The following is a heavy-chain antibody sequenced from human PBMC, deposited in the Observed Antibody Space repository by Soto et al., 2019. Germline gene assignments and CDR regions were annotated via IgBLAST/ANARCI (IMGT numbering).Heavy chain of an antibody. V-gene: IGHV3-23*01. Sequence: PGGPLRLSYAASGFTFSSHAMSWVRQAPGKGLEWVSAISGSGGSTYYADSVKGRFTISRGNSKNTLYLQMNSLRAEDTAVYYCAKLGGGGESSASRHYDYYMDVWGKGTTVTVSS. D-gene: IGHD6-6*01. CDR3: AKLGGGGESSASRHYDYYMDV. J-gene: IGHJ6*03. CDR2: ISGSGGST. CDR1: GFTFSSHA.